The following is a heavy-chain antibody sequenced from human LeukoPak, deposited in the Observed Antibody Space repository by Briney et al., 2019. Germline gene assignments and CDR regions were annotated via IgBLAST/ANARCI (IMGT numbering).Heavy chain of an antibody. Sequence: GGSLRLSCAASGFTFSSYGMHWVRQAPGKGLEWVAVISYDGSNKYYADSVKGRFTTSRDNSKNTLYLQMNSLRAEDTAVYYCAKDGYGSGDAFDIWGQGTMVTVSS. CDR2: ISYDGSNK. J-gene: IGHJ3*02. CDR1: GFTFSSYG. CDR3: AKDGYGSGDAFDI. D-gene: IGHD3-22*01. V-gene: IGHV3-30*18.